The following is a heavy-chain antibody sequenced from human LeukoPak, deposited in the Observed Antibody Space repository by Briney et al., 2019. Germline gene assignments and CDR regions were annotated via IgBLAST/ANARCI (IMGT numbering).Heavy chain of an antibody. CDR2: ISSSSSYI. V-gene: IGHV3-21*01. CDR1: GFTFSSYS. Sequence: PGGSLRLSCAASGFTFSSYSMNWVRQAPGKGLEWVSSISSSSSYIYYADSVKGRFTISRDNAKNSLYLQMNSLRAEDTAVYYCARAGYCSSTSCLMDYYMDVWGKGTTVTVSS. CDR3: ARAGYCSSTSCLMDYYMDV. J-gene: IGHJ6*03. D-gene: IGHD2-2*01.